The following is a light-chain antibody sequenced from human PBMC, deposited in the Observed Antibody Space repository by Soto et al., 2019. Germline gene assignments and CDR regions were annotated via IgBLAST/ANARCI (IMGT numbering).Light chain of an antibody. CDR1: ASNVGTHF. CDR3: GTWDSGLTAGV. J-gene: IGLJ2*01. V-gene: IGLV1-51*01. Sequence: QSALTQPRSVSAAPGQRVTISCSGSASNVGTHFVSWYQQSPGAAPKLLIYDNDERPSEIPDRFSGSKFDTSATLTITGLQTGDEADYYCGTWDSGLTAGVFGGGTKVTVL. CDR2: DND.